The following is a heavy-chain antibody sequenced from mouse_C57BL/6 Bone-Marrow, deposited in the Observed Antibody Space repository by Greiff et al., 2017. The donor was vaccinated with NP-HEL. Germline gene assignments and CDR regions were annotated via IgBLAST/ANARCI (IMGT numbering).Heavy chain of an antibody. J-gene: IGHJ1*03. CDR3: AREKGYYGSFDV. CDR2: IYPRSGNT. V-gene: IGHV1-81*01. D-gene: IGHD2-2*01. Sequence: VQLQQSGAELARPGASVKLSCKASGYTFTSYGISWVKQRTGQGLEWIGEIYPRSGNTYYNEKFKGKATLTADKSSRTAYMELRSLTSEDSAVYFCAREKGYYGSFDVWGTGTTVTVSS. CDR1: GYTFTSYG.